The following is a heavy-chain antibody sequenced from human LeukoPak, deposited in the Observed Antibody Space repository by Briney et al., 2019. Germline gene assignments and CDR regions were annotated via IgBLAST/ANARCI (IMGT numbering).Heavy chain of an antibody. Sequence: GGSLRLSCAASRFTFSSYAVTWVRQAPGKGLEWVSSISPSGDYIYYADSVKGRFTFSRDNSMNTLYLQMNSLGAEDTAIYYCARQSVVRTTAAAGAFDIWGQGTMVTVSS. V-gene: IGHV3-23*01. D-gene: IGHD2-2*01. J-gene: IGHJ3*02. CDR1: RFTFSSYA. CDR2: ISPSGDYI. CDR3: ARQSVVRTTAAAGAFDI.